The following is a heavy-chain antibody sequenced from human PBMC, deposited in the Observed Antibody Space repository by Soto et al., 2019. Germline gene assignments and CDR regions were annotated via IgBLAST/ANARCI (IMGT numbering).Heavy chain of an antibody. D-gene: IGHD5-12*01. V-gene: IGHV4-30-4*01. CDR1: GASISSGDYF. Sequence: QVHLEESGPGLVKPSQTLSLTCTVSGASISSGDYFWSWIRQSPGKGLEWIGYIYDSGSSYYNPSLTSRVTMSVDTSKNQFSLKLRSVTAADTAVYYCAREKGYISGPKNFDYWGQGTLVTVSS. J-gene: IGHJ4*02. CDR3: AREKGYISGPKNFDY. CDR2: IYDSGSS.